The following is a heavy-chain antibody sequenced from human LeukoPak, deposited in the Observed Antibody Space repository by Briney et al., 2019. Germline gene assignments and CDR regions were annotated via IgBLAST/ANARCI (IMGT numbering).Heavy chain of an antibody. V-gene: IGHV3-23*01. J-gene: IGHJ4*02. CDR2: ISSSGGGT. CDR1: GFTFSNYA. D-gene: IGHD1-26*01. CDR3: AKINSGSYTDY. Sequence: GGSLRLSCAASGFTFSNYAMSWVRQAPGKGLDWVSSISSSGGGTYYADSVKGRFTISRDNSKNTLSLQMNSLKAEDTAVYYCAKINSGSYTDYWGQGTLVTVSS.